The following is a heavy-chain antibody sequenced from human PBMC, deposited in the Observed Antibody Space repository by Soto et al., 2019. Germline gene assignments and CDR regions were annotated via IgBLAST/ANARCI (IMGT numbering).Heavy chain of an antibody. CDR2: IWHDGKTY. J-gene: IGHJ4*02. CDR3: ARDPGKEEAMDD. V-gene: IGHV3-33*01. CDR1: GFIFKKFG. Sequence: QVQLVQSGGDGVQPGTSLRLSCAASGFIFKKFGMQWFRQAPGKGLEWVAVIWHDGKTYDSADSVKGRFTVSRDNRQNTLYLYLSSLRADDTAVYYCARDPGKEEAMDDWGQGTLVTFSS.